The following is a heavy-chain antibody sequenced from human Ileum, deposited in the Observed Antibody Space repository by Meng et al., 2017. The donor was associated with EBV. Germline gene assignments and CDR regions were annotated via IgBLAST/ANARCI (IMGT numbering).Heavy chain of an antibody. D-gene: IGHD5/OR15-5a*01. CDR2: ISYDGSTK. CDR1: GCTFSDYG. Sequence: QVQVGESGGGVGKPGRALRLTCADSGCTFSDYGWHWVGQAPGKGLEWVAVISYDGSTKYYVDSVKGRVTISRDNSKSTLYLQMNSLRDEDTAVYYCAKEEVSRRFDYWGQGTLVTVSS. CDR3: AKEEVSRRFDY. V-gene: IGHV3-30*18. J-gene: IGHJ4*02.